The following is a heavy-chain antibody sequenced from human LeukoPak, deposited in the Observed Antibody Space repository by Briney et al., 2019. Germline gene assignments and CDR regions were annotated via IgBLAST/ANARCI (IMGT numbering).Heavy chain of an antibody. CDR2: INHSGST. CDR1: GGSFSGYY. D-gene: IGHD2-15*01. V-gene: IGHV4-34*01. J-gene: IGHJ6*02. CDR3: ARGLRSGGSCPTTKPYYYYGMDV. Sequence: PSETLSLTCAVYGGSFSGYYWSWIRQPPGKGLEWIGEINHSGSTNYNPSLKSRVTISVDTSKNQFSLKLSSVTAADTAVYYCARGLRSGGSCPTTKPYYYYGMDVWGQGTTVTVSS.